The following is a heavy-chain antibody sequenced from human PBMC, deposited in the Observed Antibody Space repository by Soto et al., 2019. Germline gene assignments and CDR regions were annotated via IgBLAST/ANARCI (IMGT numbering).Heavy chain of an antibody. V-gene: IGHV1-69*02. Sequence: QVQLVQSGAEVKKPGSSVKVSCKASGGTFSRYTFTWVRQAPGQGLEWMGRIIPILDITNYAQNFQGRFTITADKSTSTAYMELSSLTSDDTAVYYCASHFTGVLVLGTSPPGGDNYGWDVWGQGTTVTVSS. CDR2: IIPILDIT. D-gene: IGHD2-8*02. J-gene: IGHJ6*02. CDR3: ASHFTGVLVLGTSPPGGDNYGWDV. CDR1: GGTFSRYT.